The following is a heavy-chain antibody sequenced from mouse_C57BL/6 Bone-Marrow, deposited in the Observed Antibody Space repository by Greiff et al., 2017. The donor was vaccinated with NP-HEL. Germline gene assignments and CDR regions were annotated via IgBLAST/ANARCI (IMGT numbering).Heavy chain of an antibody. J-gene: IGHJ3*01. V-gene: IGHV1-82*01. CDR2: ISPGDGDT. D-gene: IGHD2-5*01. CDR1: GYAFSSSW. CDR3: ASAYYSNYRFAY. Sequence: QVQLQQSGPELVKPGASVKISCKASGYAFSSSWMNWVKQRPGKGLEWIGRISPGDGDTNSNGKFKGKATLTADKSSSTAYMQLSSLTSEDSAVYFCASAYYSNYRFAYWGQGTLVTVSA.